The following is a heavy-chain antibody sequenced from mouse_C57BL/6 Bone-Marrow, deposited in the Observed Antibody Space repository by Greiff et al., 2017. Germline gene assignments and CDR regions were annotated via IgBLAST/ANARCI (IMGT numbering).Heavy chain of an antibody. Sequence: QVQLLQPGAELVKPGASVKLSCKASGYTFTSYWMQWVKQRPGKGLEWIGELNPSDSYTNYNQKFKGKVTLTVDTSSSTSYMQRSSLTSSDYAVYYCARSGGYYAWFAYWGQGTLVTVSA. CDR1: GYTFTSYW. J-gene: IGHJ3*01. V-gene: IGHV1-50*01. CDR3: ARSGGYYAWFAY. D-gene: IGHD2-3*01. CDR2: LNPSDSYT.